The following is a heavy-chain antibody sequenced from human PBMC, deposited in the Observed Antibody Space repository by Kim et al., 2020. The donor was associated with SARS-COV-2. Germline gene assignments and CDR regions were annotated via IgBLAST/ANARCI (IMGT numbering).Heavy chain of an antibody. J-gene: IGHJ4*02. D-gene: IGHD3-22*01. CDR3: AKVGPGGYYDSSGYYYWGFDY. V-gene: IGHV3-33*06. CDR1: GFTFSSYG. CDR2: IWYDGSNK. Sequence: GGSLRLSCAASGFTFSSYGMHWVRQAPGKGLEWVAVIWYDGSNKYYADSVKGRFTISRDNSKNTLYLQMNSQRAEDTAVYYCAKVGPGGYYDSSGYYYWGFDYWGQGTLVTVSS.